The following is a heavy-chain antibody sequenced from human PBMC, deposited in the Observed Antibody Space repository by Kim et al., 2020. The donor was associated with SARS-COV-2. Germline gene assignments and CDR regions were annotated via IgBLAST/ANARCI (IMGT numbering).Heavy chain of an antibody. CDR3: ARSGITMIMLDY. Sequence: ASVKVSCKVSGYTFTSYYMHWVRQAPGQGLEWMGIINPSGGSTSYAQKFQGRVTMTRDTSTSTVYMELSSLRSEDTAVYYCARSGITMIMLDYWGQGTLVTVSS. D-gene: IGHD3-22*01. J-gene: IGHJ4*02. CDR2: INPSGGST. V-gene: IGHV1-46*01. CDR1: GYTFTSYY.